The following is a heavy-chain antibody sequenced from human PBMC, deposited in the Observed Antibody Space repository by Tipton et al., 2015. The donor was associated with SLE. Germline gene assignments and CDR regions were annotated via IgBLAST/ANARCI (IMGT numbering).Heavy chain of an antibody. CDR1: GGSISSSSNY. CDR2: VYFSGHT. CDR3: ARDPAVNYDFWSGYPFDY. Sequence: TLSLTCTVSGGSISSSSNYWGWIRQPPGKGLEWIGSVYFSGHTYYNPSLKCRVTISLETSRNQFSLKVSSVTDADTAVYYCARDPAVNYDFWSGYPFDYWGQGTLVTVSS. V-gene: IGHV4-39*07. J-gene: IGHJ4*02. D-gene: IGHD3-3*01.